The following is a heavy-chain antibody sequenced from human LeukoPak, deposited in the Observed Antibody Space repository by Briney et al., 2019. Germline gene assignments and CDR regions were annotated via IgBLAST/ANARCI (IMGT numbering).Heavy chain of an antibody. D-gene: IGHD5-24*01. CDR1: GFTFSSYA. V-gene: IGHV3-23*01. J-gene: IGHJ4*02. CDR2: ISSSGGST. CDR3: ARDAKQLPY. Sequence: GFPRLSCAASGFTFSSYAMSWVGQAPRKGLEWVSSISSSGGSTYYADSVKGRFTISRDTSKNTLYLQMNSLRPEDTAVYYCARDAKQLPYWGQGTLVTVSS.